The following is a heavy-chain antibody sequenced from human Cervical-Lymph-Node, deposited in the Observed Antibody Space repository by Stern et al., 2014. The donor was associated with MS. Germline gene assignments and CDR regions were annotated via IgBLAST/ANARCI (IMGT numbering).Heavy chain of an antibody. D-gene: IGHD6-19*01. Sequence: EVQLVESGGGLEQPGGSLRLSCAASGFTFSSYAMSWVRQAPGKGLEWVSAITSSGGDTYHADSVKGRFTISRDNSKNTLSLQMNSLRAEDTAVYYCAKGSSSSRPYYFDYWGQGTLVTVSS. CDR2: ITSSGGDT. J-gene: IGHJ4*02. V-gene: IGHV3-23*04. CDR1: GFTFSSYA. CDR3: AKGSSSSRPYYFDY.